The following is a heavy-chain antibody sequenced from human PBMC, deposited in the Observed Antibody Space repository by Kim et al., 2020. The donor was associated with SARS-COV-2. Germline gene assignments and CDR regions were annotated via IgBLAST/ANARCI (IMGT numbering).Heavy chain of an antibody. D-gene: IGHD6-13*01. V-gene: IGHV3-21*04. Sequence: GGSLRLSCAASGFTFSSYSMNWVRQAPGKGLEWVSSISSSSSYIYYADSVKGRFTISRDNAKNSLYLQMNSLRAEDTAVYYCARDGDSSSWYYLQPEERWGFDYWGQGTLVTVSS. CDR3: ARDGDSSSWYYLQPEERWGFDY. CDR2: ISSSSSYI. CDR1: GFTFSSYS. J-gene: IGHJ4*02.